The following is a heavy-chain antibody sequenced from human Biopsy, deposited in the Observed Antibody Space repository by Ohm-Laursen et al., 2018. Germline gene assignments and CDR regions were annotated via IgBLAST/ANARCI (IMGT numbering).Heavy chain of an antibody. V-gene: IGHV4-38-2*01. CDR1: GYSISSDYR. CDR3: ARVGSGWAPFDK. Sequence: SDTLSLTCAVSGYSISSDYRWGWIRQAPGKTLEWLGNIFKDGNTHYNPSLRSRLIILIDTSKNQFSLMMKSVSGADTAVYFCARVGSGWAPFDKWGPGTLVTVSS. J-gene: IGHJ4*02. D-gene: IGHD6-19*01. CDR2: IFKDGNT.